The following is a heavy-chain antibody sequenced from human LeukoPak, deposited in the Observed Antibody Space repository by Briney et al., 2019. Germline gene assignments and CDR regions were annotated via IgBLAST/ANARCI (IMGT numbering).Heavy chain of an antibody. V-gene: IGHV3-23*01. D-gene: IGHD5-24*01. CDR1: GFTFSSYA. CDR3: AKGLEMATDNYGMDV. CDR2: ISGSGGST. J-gene: IGHJ6*02. Sequence: GGSLRLSCAASGFTFSSYAMSWVRQAPGKGLEWVSAISGSGGSTYYADSVKGRFTISRDNSKNTLYLQMNSLRAEDTAVYYCAKGLEMATDNYGMDVWGQGTTVTVSS.